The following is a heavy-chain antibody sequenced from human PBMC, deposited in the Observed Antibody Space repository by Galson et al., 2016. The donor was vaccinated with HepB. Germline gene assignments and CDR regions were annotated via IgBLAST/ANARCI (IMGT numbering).Heavy chain of an antibody. CDR1: GYNFTNYA. J-gene: IGHJ4*02. D-gene: IGHD5-24*01. Sequence: SVKVSCKASGYNFTNYAMHWVRQAPGQSLEWMGWINVGKGNTRYSQKFQGRVTMTRDTSATTAYMELSSLRSEDTAMYFCARPSDAYNSPWDHWGQGTLLTVTS. V-gene: IGHV1-3*01. CDR3: ARPSDAYNSPWDH. CDR2: INVGKGNT.